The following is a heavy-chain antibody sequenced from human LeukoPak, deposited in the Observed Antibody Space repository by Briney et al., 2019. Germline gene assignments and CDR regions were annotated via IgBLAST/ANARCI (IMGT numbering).Heavy chain of an antibody. D-gene: IGHD4-17*01. J-gene: IGHJ4*02. CDR2: ISSSSNI. V-gene: IGHV3-69-1*01. Sequence: GGSLRLSCAASGFSLTNAWMSWVRQAPGKGLEWVSYISSSSNIYYADSVKGRFTISRDNAKNSLYLQMNSLRDEDTAVYYCARGTTTVTTVFDYWGQGTLVTVSS. CDR3: ARGTTTVTTVFDY. CDR1: GFSLTNAW.